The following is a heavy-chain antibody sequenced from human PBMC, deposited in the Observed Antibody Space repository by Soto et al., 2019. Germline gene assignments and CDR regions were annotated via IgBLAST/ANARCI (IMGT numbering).Heavy chain of an antibody. CDR3: ARSSQSYGYSSSWYVFGYFDY. V-gene: IGHV3-30-3*01. D-gene: IGHD6-13*01. CDR1: GFTFSSYA. CDR2: ISYDGSNK. Sequence: PGGSLRLSCAASGFTFSSYAMHWVRQAPGKGLEWVAVISYDGSNKYYADSVKGRFTISRDNSKNTLYLQMNSLRAEDTAVYYCARSSQSYGYSSSWYVFGYFDYWGQGTLVTSPQ. J-gene: IGHJ4*02.